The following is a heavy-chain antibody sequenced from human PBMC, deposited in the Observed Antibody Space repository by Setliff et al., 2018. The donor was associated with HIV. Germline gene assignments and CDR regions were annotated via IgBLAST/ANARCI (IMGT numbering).Heavy chain of an antibody. J-gene: IGHJ5*02. V-gene: IGHV4-30-4*08. CDR3: ARHDCGGDCSINWFDP. CDR2: IHYKGNI. D-gene: IGHD2-21*02. Sequence: SETLSLTCTVSGDSIISGDYYWSWIRQSPGKGLEWIGHIHYKGNIDYNASLKSRLAISSDTSKNQFSLNLSSVIAADTAIYYCARHDCGGDCSINWFDPWGQGTLVTVS. CDR1: GDSIISGDYY.